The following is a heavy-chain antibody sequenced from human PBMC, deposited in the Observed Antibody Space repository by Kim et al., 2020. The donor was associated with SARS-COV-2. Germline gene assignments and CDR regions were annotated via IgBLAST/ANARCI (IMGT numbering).Heavy chain of an antibody. CDR3: ARVETGTTPLFDS. J-gene: IGHJ5*01. Sequence: YVDSVKGRFTISRDNAKSSLYLQLNSLRVEDTAIYYCARVETGTTPLFDSWGLGTLVTVSS. D-gene: IGHD1-1*01. V-gene: IGHV3-7*01.